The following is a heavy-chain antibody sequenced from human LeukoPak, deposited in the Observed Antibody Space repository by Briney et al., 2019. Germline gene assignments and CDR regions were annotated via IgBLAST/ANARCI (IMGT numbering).Heavy chain of an antibody. CDR3: ANDYGDYVNY. CDR2: ISYDGSNK. CDR1: GLTFSSYA. D-gene: IGHD4-17*01. J-gene: IGHJ4*02. V-gene: IGHV3-30*04. Sequence: GGSLRLSCAASGLTFSSYAMHWVRQAPGKGLEWVAVISYDGSNKYYADSVKGRFTISRDNSKNTLYLQMNSLRAEDTAVYYCANDYGDYVNYWGQGTLVTVSS.